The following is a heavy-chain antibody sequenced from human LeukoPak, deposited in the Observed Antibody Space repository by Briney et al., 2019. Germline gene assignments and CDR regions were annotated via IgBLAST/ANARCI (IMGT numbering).Heavy chain of an antibody. CDR3: AKGSERWLQSGYAFDI. J-gene: IGHJ3*02. CDR1: GFTFSSYA. D-gene: IGHD5-24*01. V-gene: IGHV3-23*01. CDR2: ISGSGGST. Sequence: GGSLRLSCAASGFTFSSYAMSWVRQAPGKGLEWVSAISGSGGSTYYADSVKGRFTISRDNSKDTLYLQMNGLRAEDTAVYYCAKGSERWLQSGYAFDIWGQGTMVTVSS.